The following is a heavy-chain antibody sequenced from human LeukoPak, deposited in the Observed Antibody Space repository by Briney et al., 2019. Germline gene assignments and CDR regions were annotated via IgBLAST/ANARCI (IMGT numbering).Heavy chain of an antibody. J-gene: IGHJ3*02. D-gene: IGHD3-22*01. CDR2: ISSSSYI. Sequence: GGSLRLSCAASGFTFRSYSMNWVRQDPGKGLEGVSSISSSSYIYYADSVKGRFTISRDNAKNSLYLQMNSLRAEDTAVYYCARDTMIVVDDAFDIWGQGTMVTVSS. V-gene: IGHV3-21*01. CDR1: GFTFRSYS. CDR3: ARDTMIVVDDAFDI.